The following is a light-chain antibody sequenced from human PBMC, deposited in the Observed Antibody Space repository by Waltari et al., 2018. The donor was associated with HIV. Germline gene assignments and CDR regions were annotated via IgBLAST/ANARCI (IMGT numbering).Light chain of an antibody. V-gene: IGLV2-14*03. CDR1: TTDIGGYNY. CDR2: GVS. Sequence: GQSITISCNGTTTDIGGYNYVSWYQRHPDKAPKLIIFGVSNRPSGISSRFSGSKSGNTASLTISGLQAEDEADYYCCSYTKLTTHYVLFGGGTKLTVL. J-gene: IGLJ2*01. CDR3: CSYTKLTTHYVL.